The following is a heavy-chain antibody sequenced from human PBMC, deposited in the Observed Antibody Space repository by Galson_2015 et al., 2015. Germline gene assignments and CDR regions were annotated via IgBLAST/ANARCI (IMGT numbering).Heavy chain of an antibody. CDR3: ARALKTTPSERY. Sequence: IRQPPGKGLEWIGYIYYSGSTYYNPSLKSRVTISVDTSKNQFSLKLSSVTAADTAVYYCARALKTTPSERYWGQGTLVTVSS. D-gene: IGHD1/OR15-1a*01. J-gene: IGHJ4*02. V-gene: IGHV4-30-4*01. CDR2: IYYSGST.